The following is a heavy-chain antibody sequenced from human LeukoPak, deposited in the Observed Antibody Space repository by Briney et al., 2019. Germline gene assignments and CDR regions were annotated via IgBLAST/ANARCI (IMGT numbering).Heavy chain of an antibody. V-gene: IGHV3-21*01. D-gene: IGHD3-3*01. CDR3: ARATYYDFWSGYSWVNWFDP. CDR1: GFTFSSYS. J-gene: IGHJ5*02. CDR2: ISSSSSYI. Sequence: IPGGPLRLSCAASGFTFSSYSMNWVRQAPGKGLEWVSSISSSSSYIYYADSVKGRFTISRDNAKNSLYLQMNSLRAEDTAVYYCARATYYDFWSGYSWVNWFDPWGQGTLVTVSS.